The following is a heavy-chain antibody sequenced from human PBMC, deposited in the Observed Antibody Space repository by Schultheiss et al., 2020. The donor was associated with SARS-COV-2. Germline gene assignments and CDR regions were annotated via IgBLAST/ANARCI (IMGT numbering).Heavy chain of an antibody. V-gene: IGHV3-48*03. Sequence: GGSLRLSCAASGFTFSSYAMHWVRQAPGKGLEWVSYISSSGSTIYYADSVKGRFTISRDNAKNSLYLQMNSLRAEDTAVYYCARDVGRVGGSSGYAFDIWGQGTMVTVSS. CDR2: ISSSGSTI. J-gene: IGHJ3*02. CDR1: GFTFSSYA. CDR3: ARDVGRVGGSSGYAFDI. D-gene: IGHD1-26*01.